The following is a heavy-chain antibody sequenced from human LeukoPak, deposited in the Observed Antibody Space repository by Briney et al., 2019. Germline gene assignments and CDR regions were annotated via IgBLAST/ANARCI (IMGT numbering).Heavy chain of an antibody. V-gene: IGHV4-59*08. J-gene: IGHJ6*02. CDR3: ARQPPYRYSSTWPPFYYYGMDV. Sequence: SETLSLTCTVSGGSITDYYWSWLRQPPGKGLRWIGFIYHTGSTRYNPSLRSRVTISVDTSKEQFSLELISVSAADTAVYYCARQPPYRYSSTWPPFYYYGMDVWGQGATVTVSS. D-gene: IGHD4-11*01. CDR1: GGSITDYY. CDR2: IYHTGST.